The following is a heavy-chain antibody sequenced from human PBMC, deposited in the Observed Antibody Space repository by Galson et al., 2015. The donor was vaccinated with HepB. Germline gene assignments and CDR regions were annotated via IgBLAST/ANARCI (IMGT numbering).Heavy chain of an antibody. CDR3: ARTPATHYYYYYMDV. V-gene: IGHV5-10-1*01. CDR1: GSSFTSYW. Sequence: QSGAEVKKPGESLRISCKGSGSSFTSYWISWVRQMPGKGLEWMGRIDPSDSYTNYSPSFQGHVTISADKSISTAYLQWGSLKASDTAMYYCARTPATHYYYYYMDVWGKGTTVTVSS. CDR2: IDPSDSYT. J-gene: IGHJ6*03.